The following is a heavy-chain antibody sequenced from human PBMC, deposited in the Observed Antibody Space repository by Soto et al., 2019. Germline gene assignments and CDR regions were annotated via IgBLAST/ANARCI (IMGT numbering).Heavy chain of an antibody. CDR1: GYTFTSYY. D-gene: IGHD2-8*01. CDR2: INPSGGST. J-gene: IGHJ4*02. Sequence: QVQLVQSGAEVKKPGASVKISCKASGYTFTSYYMHWVRQAPGQGLEWMGLINPSGGSTNYAQKLQGRVAMPRDPSTSTVYMELNSLRSEDTAVYYCARPPYPGCINAVCYPLDYWGQGTLVTVSS. V-gene: IGHV1-46*01. CDR3: ARPPYPGCINAVCYPLDY.